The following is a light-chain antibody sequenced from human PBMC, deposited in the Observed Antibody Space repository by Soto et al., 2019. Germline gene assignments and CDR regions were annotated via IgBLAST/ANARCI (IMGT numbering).Light chain of an antibody. CDR3: QQYGSAPPIT. CDR1: HSVSSSY. CDR2: GAS. Sequence: EIVLTQSPGTLSLSPGERATLSCRASHSVSSSYLAWYQQKPGQAPRLLIYGASSRATGIPDRFSGSGYGTDFTLTISRLESEEFAVYYCQQYGSAPPITFGQGKRLEIK. V-gene: IGKV3-20*01. J-gene: IGKJ5*01.